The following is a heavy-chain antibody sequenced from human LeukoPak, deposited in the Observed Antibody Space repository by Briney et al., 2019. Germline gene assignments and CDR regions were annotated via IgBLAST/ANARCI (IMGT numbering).Heavy chain of an antibody. V-gene: IGHV4-61*01. CDR3: TKGTVANIFDY. J-gene: IGHJ4*02. CDR1: GDSVRTNNYY. CDR2: IHYSGNT. Sequence: SETLSLTCTVSGDSVRTNNYYWSWIRQPPGEGLEWIGYIHYSGNTNYNTSLKSRVTISVDTSKSQFSLKLSSVTAVDTAVYYCTKGTVANIFDYWGQGTLVTVSS. D-gene: IGHD4-11*01.